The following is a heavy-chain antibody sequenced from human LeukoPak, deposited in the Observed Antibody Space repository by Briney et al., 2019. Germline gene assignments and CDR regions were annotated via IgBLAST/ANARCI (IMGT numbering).Heavy chain of an antibody. D-gene: IGHD6-6*01. CDR3: ARASHGYSSSSHLGY. Sequence: PSETLSLTCTVSDGSISSGGYYWSWIRQHPGKGLEWIGYIYYSGSTYYNPSLKSRVSISVDTSKNQFSLKLSSVTAADTAVYYCARASHGYSSSSHLGYWGQGTLVTVSS. CDR1: DGSISSGGYY. V-gene: IGHV4-31*03. CDR2: IYYSGST. J-gene: IGHJ4*02.